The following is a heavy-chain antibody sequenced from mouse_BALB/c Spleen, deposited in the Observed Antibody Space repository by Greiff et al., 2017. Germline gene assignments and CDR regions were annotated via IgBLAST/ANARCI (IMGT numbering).Heavy chain of an antibody. J-gene: IGHJ3*01. CDR2: INSNGGST. CDR1: GFTFSSYG. D-gene: IGHD2-4*01. CDR3: ARDGGLRQRFAY. V-gene: IGHV5-6-3*01. Sequence: EVKLVESGGGLVQPGGSLKLSCAASGFTFSSYGMSWVRQTPDKRLELVATINSNGGSTYYPDSVKGRFTISRDNAKNTLYLQMSSLKSEDTAMYYCARDGGLRQRFAYWGQGTLVTVSA.